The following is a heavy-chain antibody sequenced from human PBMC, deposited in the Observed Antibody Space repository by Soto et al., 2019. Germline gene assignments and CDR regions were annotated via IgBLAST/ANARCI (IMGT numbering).Heavy chain of an antibody. D-gene: IGHD2-8*01. CDR1: GFSLSISEEG. V-gene: IGHV2-5*01. Sequence: QITLKESGPSLVTPTQTLTLTCTFSGFSLSISEEGVRWIRQPPGKALQWLALIYWNGDKRYRPSLKNRITIPKDTSKNQVVLTMTNMDPADTATYFCAHADNGGRRERAAFDFWGQGTLVTVSS. CDR2: IYWNGDK. CDR3: AHADNGGRRERAAFDF. J-gene: IGHJ4*02.